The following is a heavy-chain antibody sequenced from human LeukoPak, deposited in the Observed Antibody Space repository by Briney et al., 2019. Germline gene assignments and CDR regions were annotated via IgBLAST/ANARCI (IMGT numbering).Heavy chain of an antibody. J-gene: IGHJ4*02. CDR3: ARHRIPTFYYYDSSGYHGVDY. V-gene: IGHV4-39*01. Sequence: SETLSLTCTVSGGSISSSSYYWGWIRQPPGKGLGWIGSIYYSGSTYYNPSLKSRVTISVDTSKNQFSLKLSSVTAADTAVYYCARHRIPTFYYYDSSGYHGVDYWGQGTLVTVSS. CDR1: GGSISSSSYY. D-gene: IGHD3-22*01. CDR2: IYYSGST.